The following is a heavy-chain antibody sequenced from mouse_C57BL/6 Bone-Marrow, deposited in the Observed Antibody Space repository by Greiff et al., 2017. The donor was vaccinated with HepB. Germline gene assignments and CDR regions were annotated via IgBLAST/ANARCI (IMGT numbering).Heavy chain of an antibody. CDR1: GYTFTSYW. V-gene: IGHV1-72*01. Sequence: QVQLQQPGAELVKPGASVKLSCKASGYTFTSYWMHWVKQRPGRGLEWIGRIDPNSGGTKYNEKFTSKATLTVDKPSSTAYIQLSSLTSEDSSVYYCARYYYGSNSYYFDSWGQGTTLTVSS. D-gene: IGHD1-1*01. CDR3: ARYYYGSNSYYFDS. J-gene: IGHJ2*01. CDR2: IDPNSGGT.